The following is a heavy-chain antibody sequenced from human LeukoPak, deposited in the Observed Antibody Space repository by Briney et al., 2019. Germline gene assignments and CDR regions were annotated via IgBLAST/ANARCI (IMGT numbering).Heavy chain of an antibody. CDR2: IREAGGGT. J-gene: IGHJ5*02. CDR1: GIKLSNYG. D-gene: IGHD1-14*01. Sequence: GGSLRLSCVVSGIKLSNYGMSWVRQAPGKGLEWVSGIREAGGGTKYADSVKGRFTISRDNSKNTLYLQMNSLRAEDTAVYYCAKDSPAAWFDPWGQGTLVTVSS. V-gene: IGHV3-23*01. CDR3: AKDSPAAWFDP.